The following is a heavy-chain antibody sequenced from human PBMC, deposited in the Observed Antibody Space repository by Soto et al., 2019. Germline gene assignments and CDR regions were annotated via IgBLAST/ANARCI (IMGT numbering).Heavy chain of an antibody. CDR2: IIPIFGTA. Sequence: SVKVSFKASGGTFSSYAISWVRQAPGQGLEWMGGIIPIFGTANYAQKFQGRVTITADESTSTAYMELSSLRSEDTAVYYCAIAARPRVEGGVYYYYGMDVWGQGTTVTVSS. V-gene: IGHV1-69*13. CDR3: AIAARPRVEGGVYYYYGMDV. CDR1: GGTFSSYA. J-gene: IGHJ6*02. D-gene: IGHD6-6*01.